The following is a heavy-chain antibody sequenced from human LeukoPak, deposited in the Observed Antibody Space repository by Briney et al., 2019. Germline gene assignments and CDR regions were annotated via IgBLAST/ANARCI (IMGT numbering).Heavy chain of an antibody. CDR3: ARGGDSSGSYFDY. J-gene: IGHJ4*02. V-gene: IGHV3-11*05. D-gene: IGHD3-22*01. Sequence: GGSLRLSCAASGFTFSDYYMSWVRQAPGKGLEWVSYISSTSTYTNYADSVKGRFTISRDNAKNSLYLQMNSLRAEDTAVYYCARGGDSSGSYFDYWGQGTLVTVSS. CDR2: ISSTSTYT. CDR1: GFTFSDYY.